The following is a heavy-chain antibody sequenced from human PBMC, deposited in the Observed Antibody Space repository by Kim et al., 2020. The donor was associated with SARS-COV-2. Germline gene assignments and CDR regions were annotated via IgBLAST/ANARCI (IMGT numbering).Heavy chain of an antibody. CDR2: ISAYNGNT. CDR1: GYTFTSYG. V-gene: IGHV1-18*03. CDR3: ARDRDYYGSGSLGVFDY. D-gene: IGHD3-10*01. J-gene: IGHJ4*02. Sequence: ASVKVSCKASGYTFTSYGISWVRQAPGQGLEWMGWISAYNGNTNYAQKLQGRVTMTTDTSTSTAYMELRSLRSDDMAVYYCARDRDYYGSGSLGVFDYWGQGTLVTVSS.